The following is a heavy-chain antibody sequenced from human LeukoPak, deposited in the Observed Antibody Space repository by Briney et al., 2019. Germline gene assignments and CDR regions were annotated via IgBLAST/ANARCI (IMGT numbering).Heavy chain of an antibody. Sequence: PSETLSLTCTVFGGSIINYYWTWIRQPPGKGLEWIGYIYYGGNTNYNPSLTSRVTISLDTSKNHFSLNLTSVTAADTAMYYCARVAERTWLPYDAAFDIWGLGTMVTVSS. V-gene: IGHV4-59*08. J-gene: IGHJ3*02. D-gene: IGHD3-9*01. CDR3: ARVAERTWLPYDAAFDI. CDR1: GGSIINYY. CDR2: IYYGGNT.